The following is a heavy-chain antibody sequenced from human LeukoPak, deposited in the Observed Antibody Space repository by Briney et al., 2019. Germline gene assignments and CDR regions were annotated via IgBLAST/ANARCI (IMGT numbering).Heavy chain of an antibody. D-gene: IGHD5-18*01. Sequence: SETLSLTCTVSGGSISNNYWSWIRQPPGKGLEWIGSIYHSGSTYYNPSLKSRVTISVDTSKNQFSLKLSSVTAADTAVYYCARGGTAMDIDYYYYGMDVWGQGTTVTVSS. CDR1: GGSISNNY. V-gene: IGHV4-38-2*02. CDR3: ARGGTAMDIDYYYYGMDV. CDR2: IYHSGST. J-gene: IGHJ6*02.